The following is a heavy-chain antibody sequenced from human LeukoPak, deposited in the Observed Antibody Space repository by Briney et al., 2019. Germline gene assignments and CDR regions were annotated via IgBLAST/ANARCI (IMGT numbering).Heavy chain of an antibody. CDR3: AKGPKGYDFWSGYAPLDY. J-gene: IGHJ4*02. Sequence: GGSLRLSCAASGFTFDDYAMHWVRQAPGKGLEWVSLISWDGGSKYYADSVKGGFTISRDNSKNSLYLQMNSLRAEDTALYYCAKGPKGYDFWSGYAPLDYWGQGTLVTVSS. CDR2: ISWDGGSK. D-gene: IGHD3-3*01. V-gene: IGHV3-43D*04. CDR1: GFTFDDYA.